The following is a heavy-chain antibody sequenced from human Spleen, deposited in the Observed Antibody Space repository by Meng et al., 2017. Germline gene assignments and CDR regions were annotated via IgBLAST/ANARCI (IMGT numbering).Heavy chain of an antibody. V-gene: IGHV3-21*01. CDR1: GFTFSHYS. Sequence: GGSLRLSCAASGFTFSHYSMNWVRQAPGKGLEWVSSIYSSSTYIYYADSVKGRFTISRDNAKNSLYLQMNSLRAEDTAVYYCARDYGGNSGGYWGQGTRVT. D-gene: IGHD4-23*01. J-gene: IGHJ4*02. CDR2: IYSSSTYI. CDR3: ARDYGGNSGGY.